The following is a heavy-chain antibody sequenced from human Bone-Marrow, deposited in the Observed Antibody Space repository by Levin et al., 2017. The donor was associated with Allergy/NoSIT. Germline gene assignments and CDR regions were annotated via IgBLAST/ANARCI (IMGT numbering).Heavy chain of an antibody. CDR2: IDGTTYYI. V-gene: IGHV3-21*01. CDR1: GFTFTSYS. J-gene: IGHJ4*02. D-gene: IGHD3-22*01. Sequence: AASVKVSCTASGFTFTSYSMNWVRQAPGKGLEWVSSIDGTTYYIYYADSVKGRFTTSRDNAKNTLFLQMNSLRAEDTGVYYCARDDSGGSYSELGYWGQGTLVTVSS. CDR3: ARDDSGGSYSELGY.